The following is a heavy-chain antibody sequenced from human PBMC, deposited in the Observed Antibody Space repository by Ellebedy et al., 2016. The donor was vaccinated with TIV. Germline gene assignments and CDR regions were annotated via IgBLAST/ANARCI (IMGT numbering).Heavy chain of an antibody. V-gene: IGHV1-8*01. CDR1: GYTFTDYD. D-gene: IGHD2-2*01. Sequence: AASVKVSCKASGYTFTDYDINWVRQATGQGLEWLGWMNPNSGNTGYAQKFQGWVTMTRDTSISTAYMELNRLRSDDTAVYYCARGFCSSTSCYLGGYGMDVWGQGTTVTVSS. CDR3: ARGFCSSTSCYLGGYGMDV. CDR2: MNPNSGNT. J-gene: IGHJ6*02.